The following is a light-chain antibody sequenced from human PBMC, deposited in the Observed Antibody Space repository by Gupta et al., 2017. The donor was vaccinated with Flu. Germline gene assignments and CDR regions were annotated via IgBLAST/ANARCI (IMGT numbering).Light chain of an antibody. CDR2: EVS. V-gene: IGLV2-14*01. J-gene: IGLJ2*01. CDR3: TSYTSSSTGV. CDR1: SSDVGGYNY. Sequence: QSALTQPASVSGSPGQSITISCTGTSSDVGGYNYVSYYQQPPGTPPLLMYEEVSHRPSVASNRSAGSKSGTTAFLTTCRHQAEDEAYYYCTSYTSSSTGVLGGGTKLTVL.